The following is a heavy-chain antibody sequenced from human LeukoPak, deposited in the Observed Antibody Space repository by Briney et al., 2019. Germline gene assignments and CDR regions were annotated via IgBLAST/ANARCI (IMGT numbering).Heavy chain of an antibody. CDR2: IKQDGSEN. V-gene: IGHV3-7*05. J-gene: IGHJ4*02. CDR3: ARDSRGALDY. Sequence: GGSLRLSCAASGFTFSSYWMAWVRQAPGKGLECVANIKQDGSENYYVDSVKGRFTISRDNAKNSLYLQMNSLRAEDTAVYYCARDSRGALDYWGQGTLVTVSS. CDR1: GFTFSSYW.